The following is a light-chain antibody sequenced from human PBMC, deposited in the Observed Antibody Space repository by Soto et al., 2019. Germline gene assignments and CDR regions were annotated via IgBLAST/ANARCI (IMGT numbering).Light chain of an antibody. CDR3: QSYDSSLSGVV. CDR2: GNN. Sequence: QSVLTQPPSVSGAPGQRVTISCTGTSSNIGAGYDIHWYQQLPGTAPKLLIYGNNNRPSGVPDRFSGSKSATSASLAITGLQAEDEADYYCQSYDSSLSGVVFGGGTKLTVL. CDR1: SSNIGAGYD. J-gene: IGLJ2*01. V-gene: IGLV1-40*01.